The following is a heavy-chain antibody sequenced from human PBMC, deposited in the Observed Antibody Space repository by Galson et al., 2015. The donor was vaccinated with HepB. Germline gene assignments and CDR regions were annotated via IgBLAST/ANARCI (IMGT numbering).Heavy chain of an antibody. Sequence: TLSLTCAVYGGSFSGYYWSWIRQPPGKGLEWIGEINHSGSTNYNPSLKSRVTISVDTSKNQFSLKLSSVTAADTAVYYCARGVSRLAAPSSWGQGTLVTVSS. V-gene: IGHV4-34*01. D-gene: IGHD6-13*01. CDR2: INHSGST. CDR3: ARGVSRLAAPSS. J-gene: IGHJ4*02. CDR1: GGSFSGYY.